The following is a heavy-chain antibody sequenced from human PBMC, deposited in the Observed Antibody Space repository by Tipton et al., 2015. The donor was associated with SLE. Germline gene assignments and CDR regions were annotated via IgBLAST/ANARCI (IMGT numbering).Heavy chain of an antibody. D-gene: IGHD5-18*01. V-gene: IGHV1-69-2*01. J-gene: IGHJ6*03. CDR3: ATRDVDTAMVNYYYMDV. CDR1: GYTFTDYY. CDR2: VDPEDGET. Sequence: QSGAEVKKPGATVKISCKVSGYTFTDYYMHWVQQAPGKGLEWVGLVDPEDGETIYAEKFQGRVTITADTSTDTAYMELSSLRSEDTAVYYCATRDVDTAMVNYYYMDVWGKGTTVTVSS.